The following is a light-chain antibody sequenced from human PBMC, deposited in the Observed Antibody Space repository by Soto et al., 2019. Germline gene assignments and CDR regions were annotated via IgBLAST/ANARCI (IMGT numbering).Light chain of an antibody. V-gene: IGLV2-11*01. J-gene: IGLJ2*01. CDR1: SSDVGGYDF. Sequence: QSVLTQPRSVSGSPGQSVTISCTGTSSDVGGYDFVSWYQQHPGKAPKLMISDVSKRPSGVPDRFSGSKSGNTASLTISGLQAEDEADYYCSSYTRSSTRVFGGGTKVTVL. CDR2: DVS. CDR3: SSYTRSSTRV.